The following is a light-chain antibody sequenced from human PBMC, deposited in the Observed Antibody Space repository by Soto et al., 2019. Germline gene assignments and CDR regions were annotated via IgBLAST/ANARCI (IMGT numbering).Light chain of an antibody. J-gene: IGKJ1*01. CDR2: AAS. Sequence: DIQMTQSPSSLSASVGDRVTITCRSSKAISNYVSWYQQEPRKAPRRLIYAASSLQSGVPSRFSASGSGTDFTLTISGLQPEDFGTYFCQQTYTYPNSFGQGTKV. CDR1: KAISNY. CDR3: QQTYTYPNS. V-gene: IGKV1-39*01.